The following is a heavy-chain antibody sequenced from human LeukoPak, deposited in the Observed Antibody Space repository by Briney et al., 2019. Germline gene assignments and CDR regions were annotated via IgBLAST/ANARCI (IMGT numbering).Heavy chain of an antibody. V-gene: IGHV3-23*01. CDR3: ARDSSMLRGPLVIYYFDF. J-gene: IGHJ4*02. Sequence: PGGSLRLSCAASDFSFITYAMSWVRQAPGKWLEWVSTISGGGDATYYADSVKGRFTISRDNSKNTLYLQMNSLRVEDTAVYYCARDSSMLRGPLVIYYFDFWGQGTLVTVSS. D-gene: IGHD3-10*01. CDR2: ISGGGDAT. CDR1: DFSFITYA.